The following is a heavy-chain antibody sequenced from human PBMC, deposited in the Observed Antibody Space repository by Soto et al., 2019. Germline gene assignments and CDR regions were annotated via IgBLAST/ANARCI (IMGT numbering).Heavy chain of an antibody. D-gene: IGHD6-19*01. CDR1: GASVSSYV. Sequence: SETLSLTCTVSGASVSSYVWGWVRQPPGKGLEWIGYIYNSGRTNYNPSLKSRVTITLDTSDNDFSLRLTSLTAADTAVYYCARVHSGWSSGHGLDVWGQGATVTVYS. J-gene: IGHJ6*02. CDR3: ARVHSGWSSGHGLDV. CDR2: IYNSGRT. V-gene: IGHV4-59*02.